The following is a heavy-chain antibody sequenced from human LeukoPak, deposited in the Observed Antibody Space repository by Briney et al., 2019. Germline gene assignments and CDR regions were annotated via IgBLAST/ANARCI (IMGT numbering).Heavy chain of an antibody. Sequence: GGSLRLSCTTYGSAFSSYEMNWIRQAPGKGLEWVSYISNTGNTIYYTDSVKGRFTISRDNAKNSLYLQMNSLRDEDTALYYCAGGLGSGWRYWGQGTPVTVSS. CDR1: GSAFSSYE. D-gene: IGHD6-19*01. J-gene: IGHJ4*02. CDR3: AGGLGSGWRY. CDR2: ISNTGNTI. V-gene: IGHV3-48*03.